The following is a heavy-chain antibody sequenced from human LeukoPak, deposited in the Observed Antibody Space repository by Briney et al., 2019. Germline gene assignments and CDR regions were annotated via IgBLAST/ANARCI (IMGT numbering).Heavy chain of an antibody. Sequence: PSETLSLTCTVSGGSISGTYYWSWIRQPPGKGLEWVSAISGSGGSTYYADSVKGRFTISRDNSKNTLYLQMNSLRAEDTAVYYCAKEDMWDAFDIWGQGTMVTVSS. CDR3: AKEDMWDAFDI. V-gene: IGHV3-23*01. J-gene: IGHJ3*02. CDR2: ISGSGGST. D-gene: IGHD2-15*01. CDR1: GGSISGTYY.